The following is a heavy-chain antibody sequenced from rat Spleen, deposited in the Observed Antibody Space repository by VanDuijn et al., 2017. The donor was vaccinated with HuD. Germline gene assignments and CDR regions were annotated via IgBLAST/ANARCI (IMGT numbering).Heavy chain of an antibody. D-gene: IGHD1-11*01. Sequence: EVQLVESGGGLVQPGRSLKVSCAASGFAFSYQGMHWIRQAPTKGLEWVASISPSGGSTYYRDSVKGRFTISRDNAKSTLYLQMDSLKSEDTATYYCARGGRWYFDFWGPGTMVTVSS. V-gene: IGHV5-19*01. J-gene: IGHJ1*01. CDR3: ARGGRWYFDF. CDR2: ISPSGGST. CDR1: GFAFSYQG.